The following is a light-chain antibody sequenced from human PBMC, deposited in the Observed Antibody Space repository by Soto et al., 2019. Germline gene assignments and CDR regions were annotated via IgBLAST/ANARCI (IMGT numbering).Light chain of an antibody. CDR3: SSHAINSPDV. Sequence: QSALTQPASVSGSPGQSITISCTGTSSDVGGYNYVSWYQQHPGRAPKLMIYEVSKRPSGVSDRFSGSKSGNTASLTISGLQPEDEADYYCSSHAINSPDVFGPGTKLTVL. J-gene: IGLJ1*01. CDR2: EVS. V-gene: IGLV2-14*01. CDR1: SSDVGGYNY.